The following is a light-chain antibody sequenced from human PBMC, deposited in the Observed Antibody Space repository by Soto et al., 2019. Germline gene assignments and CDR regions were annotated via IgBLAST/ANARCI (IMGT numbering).Light chain of an antibody. V-gene: IGLV2-23*02. J-gene: IGLJ3*02. CDR2: EVI. CDR3: CSYANSLWV. Sequence: QSALTQSASVSGSPGQSITISCTGTSSDVGRHDLVAWYQHHPGKAPKLIIYEVIKRPSGVSNRFSGSKSGNTASLTISGLQADDEADYYCCSYANSLWVFGGGTKLTVL. CDR1: SSDVGRHDL.